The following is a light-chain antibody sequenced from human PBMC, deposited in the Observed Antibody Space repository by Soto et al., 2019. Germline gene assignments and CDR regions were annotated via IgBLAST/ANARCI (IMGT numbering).Light chain of an antibody. Sequence: QSVLTLPASFLGPPAQQITFSCSALISAVGGYNYVSWYQQHPGKAPKLMIYDVGNRPSGVSNRFSGSKSGNTASLTISGLQAEDEADYYCSSYTSSSTLYVFGTGTKVTVL. V-gene: IGLV2-14*01. CDR3: SSYTSSSTLYV. J-gene: IGLJ1*01. CDR1: ISAVGGYNY. CDR2: DVG.